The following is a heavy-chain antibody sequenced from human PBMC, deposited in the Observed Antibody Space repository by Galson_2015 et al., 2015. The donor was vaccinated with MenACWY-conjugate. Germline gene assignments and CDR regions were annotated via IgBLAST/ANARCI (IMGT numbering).Heavy chain of an antibody. CDR3: ARDVGATTFDY. Sequence: SVKVSCKASGYTFNNYGMSWVRQAPGQGLEWMGWINTNTGNPTYAQGFTGRFVFSLDTSVSTAYLQISSLKAEDTAVYYCARDVGATTFDYWGQGILVAVSS. J-gene: IGHJ4*02. V-gene: IGHV7-4-1*02. D-gene: IGHD1-26*01. CDR2: INTNTGNP. CDR1: GYTFNNYG.